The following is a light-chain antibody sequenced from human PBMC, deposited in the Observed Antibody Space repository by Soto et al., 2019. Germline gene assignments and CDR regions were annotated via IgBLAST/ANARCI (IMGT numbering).Light chain of an antibody. CDR3: QQLHDYPRT. Sequence: DIQLTQSPSFLSASVGDRVTITCRASQGISSYLAWYQQKPGKAPNLLIYAASILQSGVPSRFSGSGSGTEFTLTISSLQAEDFATYNCQQLHDYPRTFGQGTKVEIK. V-gene: IGKV1-9*01. CDR2: AAS. J-gene: IGKJ2*01. CDR1: QGISSY.